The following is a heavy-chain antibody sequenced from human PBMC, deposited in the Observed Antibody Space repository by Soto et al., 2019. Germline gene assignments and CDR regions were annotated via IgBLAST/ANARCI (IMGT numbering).Heavy chain of an antibody. J-gene: IGHJ5*02. Sequence: QVQLVESGGGLVKPGGSLRLSCAASGFTFSDYYMSWIRQAPGKGLEWVSYISSSSSYTNYADSVKGRFTISRDNAKNSLYRQRNSLRAEDTAVYYCAREDYLSWSHYDRSENWFDPWGQGTLVTVSS. D-gene: IGHD3-22*01. CDR3: AREDYLSWSHYDRSENWFDP. CDR2: ISSSSSYT. CDR1: GFTFSDYY. V-gene: IGHV3-11*06.